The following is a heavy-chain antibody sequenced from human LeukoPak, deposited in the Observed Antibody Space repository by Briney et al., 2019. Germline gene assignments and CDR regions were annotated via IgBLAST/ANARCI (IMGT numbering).Heavy chain of an antibody. CDR2: VNHSGYT. CDR3: ARAAASGYSSSWYPRWFDP. J-gene: IGHJ5*02. V-gene: IGHV4-34*01. Sequence: SETLSLTCDVSGVSFSTYYWSWIRQSPEKGLEWIGEVNHSGYTNYNPSLKGRVTISVDPSKNQLSLKLSSVTAADTAVYYCARAAASGYSSSWYPRWFDPWGQGTLVTVSS. CDR1: GVSFSTYY. D-gene: IGHD6-13*01.